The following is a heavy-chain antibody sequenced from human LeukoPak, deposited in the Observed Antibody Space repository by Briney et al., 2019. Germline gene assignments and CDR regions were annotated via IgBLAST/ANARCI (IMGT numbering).Heavy chain of an antibody. Sequence: GGSMRLSCAASGFTFSSYAMSWVRQAPGKGLEWVSAISGSGGSAYYADSVKGRFTISRDNSKNTLYLQMNSLRAEDTAVYYCAKDRRCSGGSCYIYDYWGQGTLVTVSS. CDR2: ISGSGGSA. V-gene: IGHV3-23*01. D-gene: IGHD2-15*01. CDR3: AKDRRCSGGSCYIYDY. J-gene: IGHJ4*02. CDR1: GFTFSSYA.